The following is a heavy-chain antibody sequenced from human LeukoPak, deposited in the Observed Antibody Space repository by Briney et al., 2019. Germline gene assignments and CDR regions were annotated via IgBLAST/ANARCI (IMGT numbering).Heavy chain of an antibody. CDR1: GFTFDDYG. CDR3: ARGPDIVVVVAAEDYFDY. V-gene: IGHV3-20*04. D-gene: IGHD2-15*01. Sequence: GGSLRLSCAASGFTFDDYGMSWVRQAPGKGLEWVSGINWNGGSTGYADSVKGRFTISRDNAKNSLYLQMNSLRVEDTALYYCARGPDIVVVVAAEDYFDYWGQGTLVTVSS. CDR2: INWNGGST. J-gene: IGHJ4*02.